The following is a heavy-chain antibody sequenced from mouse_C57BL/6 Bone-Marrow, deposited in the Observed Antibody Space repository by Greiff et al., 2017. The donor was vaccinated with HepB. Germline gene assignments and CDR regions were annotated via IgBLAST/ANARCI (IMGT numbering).Heavy chain of an antibody. V-gene: IGHV1-15*01. J-gene: IGHJ1*03. Sequence: VQLQQSGAELVRPGASVTLSCKASGYTFTDYEMHWVKQTPVHGLEWIGAIDPETGGTAYNQKFKGKAILTADKSSSTAYMELRSLTSEDSAVYYCKIGGLTTVVAPYWYFDVWGTGTTVTVSS. CDR2: IDPETGGT. CDR1: GYTFTDYE. CDR3: KIGGLTTVVAPYWYFDV. D-gene: IGHD1-1*01.